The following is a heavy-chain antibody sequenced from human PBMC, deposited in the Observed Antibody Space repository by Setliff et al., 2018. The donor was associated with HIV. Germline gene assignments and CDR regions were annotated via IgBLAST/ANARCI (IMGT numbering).Heavy chain of an antibody. D-gene: IGHD3-22*01. CDR2: IWYDGSKK. CDR3: ARDKDYYDYSGYYYIYYYMDV. CDR1: GFSFSAYG. J-gene: IGHJ6*03. V-gene: IGHV3-33*01. Sequence: GGSLRLSCVASGFSFSAYGMYWIRQAPGKGLEWVAFIWYDGSKKYYADSVKGRFTISRDNSKNTLYLQMNSRRGEDTAVYYCARDKDYYDYSGYYYIYYYMDVWGKGTTVTVSS.